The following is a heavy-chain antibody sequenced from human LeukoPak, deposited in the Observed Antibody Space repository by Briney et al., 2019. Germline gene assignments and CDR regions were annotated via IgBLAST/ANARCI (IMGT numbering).Heavy chain of an antibody. CDR2: IYYSGST. CDR1: GGSISNYY. CDR3: ARVAHCSSTTCYQGIFDY. Sequence: SETLSLACTVSGGSISNYYWSWIRQPPGKGLEWVGYIYYSGSTNYNPSLKSRVTISVDTSKNQFSLKLSSVTAADTAVYYCARVAHCSSTTCYQGIFDYWGQGTLVTVSS. V-gene: IGHV4-59*01. D-gene: IGHD2-2*01. J-gene: IGHJ4*02.